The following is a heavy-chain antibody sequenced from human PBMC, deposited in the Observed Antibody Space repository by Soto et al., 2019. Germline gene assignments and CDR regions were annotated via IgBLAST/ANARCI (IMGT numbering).Heavy chain of an antibody. V-gene: IGHV3-74*01. D-gene: IGHD3-3*01. Sequence: EVQLVESGGGLVQPGGPLRLSCAASGFTFSRYWMHWVRQAPGEGLVWVSRINIDGSSTSYADAVKGRFTIARDNAKNTLYLQMNSLRAEDTAIYYCARFRVPIWGQGTMVTVST. CDR1: GFTFSRYW. J-gene: IGHJ3*02. CDR2: INIDGSST. CDR3: ARFRVPI.